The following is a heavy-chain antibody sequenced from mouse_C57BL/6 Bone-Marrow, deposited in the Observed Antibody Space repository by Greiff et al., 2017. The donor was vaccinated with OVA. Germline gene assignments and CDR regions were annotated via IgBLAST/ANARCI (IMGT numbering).Heavy chain of an antibody. CDR1: GFNIKDDY. CDR3: STVTLDY. Sequence: EVQLQQSGAELVRPGASVKLSCTASGFNIKDDYMHWVKQRPEQGLEWIGWIDPENGDPEYASKFQGKATITADTSSNTAYLQLSSLTSEDTAVYYCSTVTLDYWGQGTTLTVSS. CDR2: IDPENGDP. D-gene: IGHD2-1*01. J-gene: IGHJ2*01. V-gene: IGHV14-4*01.